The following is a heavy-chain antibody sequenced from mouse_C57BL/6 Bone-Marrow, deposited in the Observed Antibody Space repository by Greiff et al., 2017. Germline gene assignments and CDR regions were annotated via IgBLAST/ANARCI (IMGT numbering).Heavy chain of an antibody. Sequence: VQLQQSGAELARPGASVKLSCKASGYTFTSYGISWVKQRTGQGLEWIGEIYPRSGNTYYNQKFKGKATLTADKSSSTAYMELRSLTSEDSAVYFCASPTVVDYFFDYWGQGTALTVSS. CDR2: IYPRSGNT. J-gene: IGHJ2*01. CDR3: ASPTVVDYFFDY. CDR1: GYTFTSYG. V-gene: IGHV1-81*01. D-gene: IGHD1-1*01.